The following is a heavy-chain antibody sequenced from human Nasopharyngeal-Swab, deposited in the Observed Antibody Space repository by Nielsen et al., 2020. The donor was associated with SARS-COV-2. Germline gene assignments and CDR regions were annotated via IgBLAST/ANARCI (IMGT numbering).Heavy chain of an antibody. D-gene: IGHD5-18*01. CDR3: ARVGYSYGYADY. Sequence: ASVKVSCRASGYTFTSYYMHWVRQAPGQGLEWMGIINPSGGSTSYAQKFQGRVTMTRDTSTSTVYMELSSLRSEDTAVYYCARVGYSYGYADYWGQGTLVTVSS. J-gene: IGHJ4*02. CDR1: GYTFTSYY. V-gene: IGHV1-46*01. CDR2: INPSGGST.